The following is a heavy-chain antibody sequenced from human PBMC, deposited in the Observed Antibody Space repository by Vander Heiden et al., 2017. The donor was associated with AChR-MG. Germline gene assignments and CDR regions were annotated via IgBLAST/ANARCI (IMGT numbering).Heavy chain of an antibody. CDR1: GFTFSSYG. CDR2: ISYDGSNK. J-gene: IGHJ4*02. D-gene: IGHD1-26*01. V-gene: IGHV3-30*18. CDR3: AKRGGSYYDY. Sequence: QVQLVESGGGVVQPGRSLRLSCAASGFTFSSYGMHWVRQAPGKGLEWVAVISYDGSNKYYADSVKGRFTISRDNSKNTLYLQMNSLRAEDTAVYYCAKRGGSYYDYWGQGTLVTVSS.